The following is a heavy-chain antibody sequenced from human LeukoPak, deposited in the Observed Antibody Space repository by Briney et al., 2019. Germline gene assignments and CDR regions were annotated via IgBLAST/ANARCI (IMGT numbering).Heavy chain of an antibody. CDR2: IYYGST. Sequence: SQTLSLTCTVSGGSISSGGYYWSWIRQHPGKGLEWIGYIYYGSTYYNPSLKSRVTISVDTSKNQFSLKLSSVTAADTAVYYCARSFPYSSSFDPWGQGTLVTVSS. V-gene: IGHV4-31*03. CDR1: GGSISSGGYY. J-gene: IGHJ5*02. D-gene: IGHD6-6*01. CDR3: ARSFPYSSSFDP.